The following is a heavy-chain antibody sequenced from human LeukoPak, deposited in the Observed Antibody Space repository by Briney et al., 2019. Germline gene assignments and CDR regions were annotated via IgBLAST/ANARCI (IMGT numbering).Heavy chain of an antibody. CDR2: ISAYNGNT. CDR1: GGTFSSYA. Sequence: ASVKVSCKASGGTFSSYAISWVRQAPGRGLEWMGWISAYNGNTDHAHNFQGRVTMTTDTSTNTAYMELRSLESDDTAVYYCARVGAYCSGISCFDYWGQGTLVTVSS. J-gene: IGHJ4*02. V-gene: IGHV1-18*01. D-gene: IGHD2-15*01. CDR3: ARVGAYCSGISCFDY.